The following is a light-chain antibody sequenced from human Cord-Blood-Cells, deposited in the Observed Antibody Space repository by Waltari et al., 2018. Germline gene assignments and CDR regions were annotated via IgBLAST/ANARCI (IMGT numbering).Light chain of an antibody. Sequence: EIVMTQYPATLSVSPGERATLSCRASQSVSSNLAWYQQKPGQAPRLLIYGASTRATGIPARFSGSCSGTEFTLTISSLQSEDFAVYYCQQYNNWPPLTFGGGTKVEIK. J-gene: IGKJ4*01. CDR2: GAS. CDR1: QSVSSN. V-gene: IGKV3-15*01. CDR3: QQYNNWPPLT.